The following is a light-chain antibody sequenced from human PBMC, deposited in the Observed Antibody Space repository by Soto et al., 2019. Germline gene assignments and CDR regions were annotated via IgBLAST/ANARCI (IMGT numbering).Light chain of an antibody. J-gene: IGLJ2*01. CDR2: GDN. CDR1: SSNIGAGYD. V-gene: IGLV1-40*01. CDR3: QSYDSGLSGHVV. Sequence: QSVLTQPPSVSGALGQRVTISCSGSSSNIGAGYDVHWYQHLPGTAPKLLIYGDNSRPSGVPDRFSGSKSGTSASLAITGLQAEDEADYYCQSYDSGLSGHVVFGGGTKLTVL.